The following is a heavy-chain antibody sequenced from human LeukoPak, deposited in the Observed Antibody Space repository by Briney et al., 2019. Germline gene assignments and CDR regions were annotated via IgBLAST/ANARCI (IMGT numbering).Heavy chain of an antibody. D-gene: IGHD3-22*01. Sequence: ASVKVSCKASGYTFTSYAMNWVRQAPGQGLEWMGWINTNTGNPTYAQGFTGRFVFSLDTSVSTAYLQISSLKAEDTAVYYCARSDLGGYYPEYFQHWDQGTLVTVSS. CDR1: GYTFTSYA. V-gene: IGHV7-4-1*02. CDR2: INTNTGNP. J-gene: IGHJ1*01. CDR3: ARSDLGGYYPEYFQH.